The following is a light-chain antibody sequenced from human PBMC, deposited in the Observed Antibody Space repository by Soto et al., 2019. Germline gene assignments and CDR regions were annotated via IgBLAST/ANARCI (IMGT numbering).Light chain of an antibody. CDR1: STNIGAGYD. CDR3: QSYDSSRSGYV. CDR2: GNS. V-gene: IGLV1-40*01. Sequence: SVLSPPPSVSGAPGRRATISRTGSSTNIGAGYDVHWYQQLPGTAPNLLSYGNSNRPSGVPDRFSGSKSGTSASLAITGLQAEDEADYYCQSYDSSRSGYVCGTGTKVTVL. J-gene: IGLJ1*01.